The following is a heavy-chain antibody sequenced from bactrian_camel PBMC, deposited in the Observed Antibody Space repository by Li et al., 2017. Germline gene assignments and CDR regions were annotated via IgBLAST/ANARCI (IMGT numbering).Heavy chain of an antibody. Sequence: QLVESGGGLVQPGGSLRLSCVGSGFTFRNYRMLWVRQAPGKGLEWVSTISSSGGSATTYADSVKGRFTISRDNAKNAVYLQMNSLKTEDTAIYYCVSHGRGLEVYRGQGTQVTVS. CDR3: VSHGRGLEVY. V-gene: IGHV3S25*01. CDR2: ISSSGGSAT. CDR1: GFTFRNYR. J-gene: IGHJ4*01. D-gene: IGHD8*01.